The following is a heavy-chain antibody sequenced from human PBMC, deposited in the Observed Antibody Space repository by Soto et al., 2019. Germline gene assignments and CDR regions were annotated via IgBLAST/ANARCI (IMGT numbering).Heavy chain of an antibody. Sequence: QVQLVRSGAEVKKPGSSVKVSCKASGGTFSSYAISWVRQAPGQGLEWMGGIIPIFGTANYAQKFQGRVTITADKSTSTAYMELSSLRSEDTAVYYCARGKIGSSGYYAVAYNWFDPWGQGTLVTVSS. CDR1: GGTFSSYA. J-gene: IGHJ5*02. V-gene: IGHV1-69*06. D-gene: IGHD3-22*01. CDR2: IIPIFGTA. CDR3: ARGKIGSSGYYAVAYNWFDP.